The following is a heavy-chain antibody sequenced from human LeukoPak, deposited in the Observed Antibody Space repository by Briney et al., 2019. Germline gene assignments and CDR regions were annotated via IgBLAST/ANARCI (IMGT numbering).Heavy chain of an antibody. CDR3: ARGLRDRGSADDFDM. CDR1: GDSIRDYY. V-gene: IGHV4-4*07. Sequence: SETLSLTCGVSGDSIRDYYCRWIRQSAGKALEWIGRIYGSGATNYNPPLRSRVTMSVDTSTNQFSLRLTSVTDADTGVYYCARGLRDRGSADDFDMWGQGTLVSVSS. J-gene: IGHJ3*02. CDR2: IYGSGAT.